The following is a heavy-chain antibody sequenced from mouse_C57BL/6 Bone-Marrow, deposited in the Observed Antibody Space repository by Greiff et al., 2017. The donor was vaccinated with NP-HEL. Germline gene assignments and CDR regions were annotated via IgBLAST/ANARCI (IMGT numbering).Heavy chain of an antibody. J-gene: IGHJ2*01. V-gene: IGHV10-1*01. Sequence: EVKLVESGGGLVQPKGSLKLSCAASGFSFNTYAMNWVRQAPGKGLEWVARIRSKSNNYATYYADSVKDRFTISRDDSESMLYLQMNNLKTEDTAMYYCVRQILLGFDYWGQGTTLTVSA. D-gene: IGHD2-10*01. CDR1: GFSFNTYA. CDR3: VRQILLGFDY. CDR2: IRSKSNNYAT.